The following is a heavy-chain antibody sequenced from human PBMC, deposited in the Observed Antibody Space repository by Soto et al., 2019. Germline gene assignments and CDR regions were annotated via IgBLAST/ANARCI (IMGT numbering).Heavy chain of an antibody. CDR1: SGSISSSSYC. V-gene: IGHV4-39*01. J-gene: IGHJ4*02. CDR3: ARRSPRCTSASCNFDY. CDR2: ISYSGST. D-gene: IGHD2-2*01. Sequence: PSETLSLTCTVSSGSISSSSYCWGWIRQPPGKGLERIGHISYSGSTYYNSSLKSRVTISVDTSNNQFSLKLSSVAAADTAVYYCARRSPRCTSASCNFDYWGRGTLVTVS.